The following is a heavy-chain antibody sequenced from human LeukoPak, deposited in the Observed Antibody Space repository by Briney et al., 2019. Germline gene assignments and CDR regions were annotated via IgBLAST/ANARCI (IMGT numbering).Heavy chain of an antibody. Sequence: ASVTVSCTASGYTFSNFDISWVRQATGQGLEWMGWMSPKSGDRGYAQKFQGRVTMTRDTSKTTAYMELSSLRSEDTAVYYCARTPPKGAIDTWGQGTLVTVSS. CDR1: GYTFSNFD. V-gene: IGHV1-8*01. J-gene: IGHJ5*02. D-gene: IGHD4/OR15-4a*01. CDR2: MSPKSGDR. CDR3: ARTPPKGAIDT.